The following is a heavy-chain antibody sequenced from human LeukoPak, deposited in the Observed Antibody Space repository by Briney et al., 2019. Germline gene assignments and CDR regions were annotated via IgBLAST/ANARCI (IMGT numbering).Heavy chain of an antibody. CDR2: ISGSGDNT. CDR1: GFTFSSYW. Sequence: GGSLRLSCAASGFTFSSYWMHWVRQAPGKGLEWVSGISGSGDNTYYADSVKGRFTISRDNSKNTLYVQVNSLGTEDTAAYYCAKGSYYDSSGSFYFDYWGQGTLVTVSS. D-gene: IGHD3-22*01. CDR3: AKGSYYDSSGSFYFDY. J-gene: IGHJ4*02. V-gene: IGHV3-23*01.